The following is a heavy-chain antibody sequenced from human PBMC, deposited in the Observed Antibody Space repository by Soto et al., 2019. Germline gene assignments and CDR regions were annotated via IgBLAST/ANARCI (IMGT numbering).Heavy chain of an antibody. CDR3: ARTKEVAASGGVYYYGMDV. V-gene: IGHV1-69*13. D-gene: IGHD2-15*01. CDR1: GGTFSSYA. CDR2: IIPIFGTA. J-gene: IGHJ6*02. Sequence: SVKVSCKASGGTFSSYAISWVRQAPGQGLEWMGGIIPIFGTANYAQKFQGRVTITADESTGTAYMELSSLRSEDTAVYYCARTKEVAASGGVYYYGMDVWGQGTMVTVSS.